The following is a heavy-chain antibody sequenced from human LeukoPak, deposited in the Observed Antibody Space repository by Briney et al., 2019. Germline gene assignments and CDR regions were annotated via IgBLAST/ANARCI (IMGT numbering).Heavy chain of an antibody. J-gene: IGHJ5*02. V-gene: IGHV4-34*01. CDR2: INARGDT. CDR3: ARGQVPAARGYNWFDP. D-gene: IGHD2-2*01. Sequence: SETLSLTCAVYGWSFNDYYWNWVRQPPGKGLEWIGEINARGDTNYNPSLKNRVTISVDSSKNQFSLTLTAMIAADTAIYYCARGQVPAARGYNWFDPWGQGTLVTVSS. CDR1: GWSFNDYY.